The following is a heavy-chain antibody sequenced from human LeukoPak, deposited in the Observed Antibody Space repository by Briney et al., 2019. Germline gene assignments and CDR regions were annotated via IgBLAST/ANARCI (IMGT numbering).Heavy chain of an antibody. V-gene: IGHV1-69*06. CDR1: GGTFSSYA. CDR3: ASAATAMVPFYYYYYMDV. D-gene: IGHD5-18*01. Sequence: ASVKVSCKASGGTFSSYAISWVRQAPGQGLERMGGIIPIFGTANYAQKFQGRVTITADKSTSTAYMELSSLRSEDTAVYYCASAATAMVPFYYYYYMDVWGKGTTVTVSS. CDR2: IIPIFGTA. J-gene: IGHJ6*03.